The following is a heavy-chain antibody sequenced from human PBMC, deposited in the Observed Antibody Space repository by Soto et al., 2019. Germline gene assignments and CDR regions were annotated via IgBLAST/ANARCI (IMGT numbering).Heavy chain of an antibody. CDR3: ARAGVGATSAFDI. Sequence: ASVKVSCKASGYTFTGYYMHWVRQAPGQGLEWMGWINPNSGGTNYAQKFQGWVTTTRDTSISTAYMELSRLRSDDTAVYYCARAGVGATSAFDIWGQGTMVTVSS. J-gene: IGHJ3*02. V-gene: IGHV1-2*04. D-gene: IGHD1-26*01. CDR1: GYTFTGYY. CDR2: INPNSGGT.